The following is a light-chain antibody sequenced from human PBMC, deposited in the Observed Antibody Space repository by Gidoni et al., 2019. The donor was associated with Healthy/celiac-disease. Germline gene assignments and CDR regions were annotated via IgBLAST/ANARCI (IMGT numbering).Light chain of an antibody. CDR3: QQLNSYLWT. CDR2: AAS. CDR1: QGISSY. J-gene: IGKJ1*01. V-gene: IGKV1-9*01. Sequence: DIQLTQSPSFLSASVGDRVTITCRASQGISSYLAWYQQKPGKAPKLLIYAASTLQSGVPSRCSGSGSGTEFTLTISSLQPEDFATYYCQQLNSYLWTFGQGTKVEIK.